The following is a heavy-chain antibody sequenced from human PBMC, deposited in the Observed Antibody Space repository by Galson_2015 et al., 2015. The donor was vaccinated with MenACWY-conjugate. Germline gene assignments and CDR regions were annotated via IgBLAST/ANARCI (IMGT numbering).Heavy chain of an antibody. CDR1: GGSASSSGYY. J-gene: IGHJ4*02. Sequence: TLSLTCTVSGGSASSSGYYWTWIRQPPGKGLEWIGLIYDSGTMKYNPSLKGRVTISLDTSKNQVSLKLSSVTAADTAVYYCAREFSYWGQGTLVTVSS. D-gene: IGHD2/OR15-2a*01. CDR3: AREFSY. CDR2: IYDSGTM. V-gene: IGHV4-61*08.